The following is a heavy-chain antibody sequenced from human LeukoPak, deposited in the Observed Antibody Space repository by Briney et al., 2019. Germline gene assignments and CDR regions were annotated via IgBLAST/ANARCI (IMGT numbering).Heavy chain of an antibody. Sequence: GESLKISCKGSGYGFTSYWIGWVRQMPGKGLEWMGIIYPGDSDTRYSPSFQGQVTISADKSISTAYLQWSSLKASDTAMYYCARAHYDILTGYYFDYWGQGTLVTVSS. CDR1: GYGFTSYW. CDR2: IYPGDSDT. CDR3: ARAHYDILTGYYFDY. V-gene: IGHV5-51*01. J-gene: IGHJ4*02. D-gene: IGHD3-9*01.